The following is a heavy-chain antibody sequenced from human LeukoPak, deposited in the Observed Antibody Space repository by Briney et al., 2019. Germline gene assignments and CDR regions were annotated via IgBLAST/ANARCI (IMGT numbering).Heavy chain of an antibody. CDR2: IYTSGST. CDR3: ARVVWSYYLEKPYYFDY. J-gene: IGHJ4*02. D-gene: IGHD3-10*01. CDR1: GGSISSYY. V-gene: IGHV4-4*07. Sequence: SETLSLTCTVSGGSISSYYWSWIRQPAGKGLEWIGRIYTSGSTNYNPSLKSRVTMSVDTSKNQFSLKPSSVTAADTAVYYCARVVWSYYLEKPYYFDYWGQGTLVTVSS.